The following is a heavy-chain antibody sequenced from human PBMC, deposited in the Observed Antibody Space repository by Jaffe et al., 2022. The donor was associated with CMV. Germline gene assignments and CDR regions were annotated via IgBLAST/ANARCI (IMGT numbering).Heavy chain of an antibody. Sequence: EVQLVESGGGLVQPGGSLRLSCAASGFTFSSYAMSWVRQAPGKGLEWVSAISGSGGSTYYADSVKGRFTISRDNSKNTLYLQMNSLRAEDTAVYYCAKGGSGVFWEYESFLPLPIDYWGQGTLVTVSS. J-gene: IGHJ4*02. CDR3: AKGGSGVFWEYESFLPLPIDY. V-gene: IGHV3-23*04. CDR2: ISGSGGST. CDR1: GFTFSSYA. D-gene: IGHD3-3*01.